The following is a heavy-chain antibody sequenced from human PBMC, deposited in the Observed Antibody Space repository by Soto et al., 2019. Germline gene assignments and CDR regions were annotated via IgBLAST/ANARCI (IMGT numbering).Heavy chain of an antibody. Sequence: GGSLRLSCAASGFTFSSYGMHWVRQAPGKGLEWVAVISYDGSNKYYADSVKGRFTISRDNSKNTLYLQMNSLRAEDTAVYYCAKDLAYSYGYVPAWYCYYGMDVWGQRTTVTVSS. CDR1: GFTFSSYG. CDR2: ISYDGSNK. D-gene: IGHD5-18*01. J-gene: IGHJ6*02. CDR3: AKDLAYSYGYVPAWYCYYGMDV. V-gene: IGHV3-30*18.